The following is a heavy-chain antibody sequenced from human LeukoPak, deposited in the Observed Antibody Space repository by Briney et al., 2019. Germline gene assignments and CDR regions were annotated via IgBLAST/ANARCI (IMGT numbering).Heavy chain of an antibody. V-gene: IGHV3-9*01. D-gene: IGHD6-19*01. CDR2: MSWNSGRI. CDR3: AKSEGSGYYYFMDV. CDR1: GFTFDDYA. Sequence: PGRSLRLSCAASGFTFDDYAMHWVRQAPGKGLEWVSGMSWNSGRIGHADSAEGRFTISRDNAKNSLYLQMHSLRAEDTAFYYCAKSEGSGYYYFMDVWGKGTTVTVSS. J-gene: IGHJ6*03.